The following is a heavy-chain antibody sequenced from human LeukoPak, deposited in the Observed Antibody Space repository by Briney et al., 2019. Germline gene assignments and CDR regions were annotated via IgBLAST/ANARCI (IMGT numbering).Heavy chain of an antibody. J-gene: IGHJ3*02. CDR3: ARDGYSSSWYSVDAFDI. D-gene: IGHD6-13*01. V-gene: IGHV3-11*04. CDR2: ISSSGSTI. CDR1: GFTFNDYY. Sequence: GGSLRLSCAASGFTFNDYYMSWIRQAPGKGLEWVSYISSSGSTIYYADSVKGRFTISRDNAKNSLYLQMNSLRAEDTAVYYCARDGYSSSWYSVDAFDIWGQGTMVTVSS.